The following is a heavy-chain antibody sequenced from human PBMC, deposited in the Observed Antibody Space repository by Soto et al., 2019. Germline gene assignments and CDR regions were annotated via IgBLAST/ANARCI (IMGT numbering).Heavy chain of an antibody. CDR2: VYYGGKT. CDR1: GNSIGSYDYY. V-gene: IGHV4-39*01. CDR3: ARQEVVVVIAQTPFDY. Sequence: SETLSLTCTVSGNSIGSYDYYWGWIRQPQGKGLEWIGSVYYGGKTHYNPSLESRVTISVDTSNSQFYLSLSSVTATDTVVYYCARQEVVVVIAQTPFDYWGQGTPVTVSS. D-gene: IGHD2-21*01. J-gene: IGHJ4*02.